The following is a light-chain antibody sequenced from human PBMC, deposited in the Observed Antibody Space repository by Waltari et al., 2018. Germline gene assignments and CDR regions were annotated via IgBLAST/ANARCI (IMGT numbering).Light chain of an antibody. CDR3: QQYSTYPLT. Sequence: DIQMTQSPSTLSASVGDRVTITCRASQSISTLLDWYPQKPGKAHTCPNYKVYSLESGVPSRFSGSGSGTEFTLTINSLQPDDFATYYCQQYSTYPLTFGGGTKVEIK. J-gene: IGKJ4*01. CDR2: KVY. V-gene: IGKV1-5*03. CDR1: QSISTL.